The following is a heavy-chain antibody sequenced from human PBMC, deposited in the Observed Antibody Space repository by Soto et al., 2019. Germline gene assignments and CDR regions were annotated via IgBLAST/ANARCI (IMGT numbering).Heavy chain of an antibody. CDR2: IIPIFGSA. Sequence: SVKVSFKTSGGTFNRYITTWVRQAPGQGLEWMGGIIPIFGSADYAQKLQGRVTITADESTSTAYMELSSLRSEDTAGYYCARAFASNKYYFDSWGQGTQVT. CDR3: ARAFASNKYYFDS. J-gene: IGHJ4*02. V-gene: IGHV1-69*13. D-gene: IGHD3-3*02. CDR1: GGTFNRYI.